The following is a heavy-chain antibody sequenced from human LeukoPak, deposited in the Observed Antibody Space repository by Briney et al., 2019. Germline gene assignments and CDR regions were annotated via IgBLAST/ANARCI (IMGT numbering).Heavy chain of an antibody. CDR1: GGSVSSYY. Sequence: KPSETLSLTCTVSGGSVSSYYWSWIRQPPGKGLEWIGYIYYCGSGSTNYNPSLKSRVTISVDTSKNQFSLKLSSVTAADTAVYYCARDSSPWGTGEFDPWGQGNLVTVSS. CDR3: ARDSSPWGTGEFDP. J-gene: IGHJ5*02. D-gene: IGHD3-16*01. CDR2: IYYCGSGST. V-gene: IGHV4-59*02.